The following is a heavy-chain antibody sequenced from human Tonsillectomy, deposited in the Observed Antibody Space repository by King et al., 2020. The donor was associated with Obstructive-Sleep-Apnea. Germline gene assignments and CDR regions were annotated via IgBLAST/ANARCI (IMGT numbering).Heavy chain of an antibody. D-gene: IGHD2-8*01. CDR3: ASTDYCTNGVCPSNWYDP. V-gene: IGHV4-34*01. Sequence: HVQLQQWGAGLLKPSETLSLTCAVYGGSFSGYYWSWIRQPPGKGLEWIGEINHSGSTNYNPSLKSRVTISVDTSKNQFSLKLSSVTAADTAVYYCASTDYCTNGVCPSNWYDPWGQGTLVTVSS. CDR1: GGSFSGYY. CDR2: INHSGST. J-gene: IGHJ5*02.